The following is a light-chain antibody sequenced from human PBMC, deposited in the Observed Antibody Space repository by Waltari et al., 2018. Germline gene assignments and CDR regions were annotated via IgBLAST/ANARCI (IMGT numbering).Light chain of an antibody. Sequence: DIQMTQSPSTLSASVGDRVTITCRASQTISNLLAWYQQKPGKVPKLLIYETSSLHSGVTSRFSGSGSGTDFTLTISSLQPDDFATYYCQHYYNFPETFGQGTKVEVK. CDR3: QHYYNFPET. CDR2: ETS. V-gene: IGKV1-5*03. J-gene: IGKJ1*01. CDR1: QTISNL.